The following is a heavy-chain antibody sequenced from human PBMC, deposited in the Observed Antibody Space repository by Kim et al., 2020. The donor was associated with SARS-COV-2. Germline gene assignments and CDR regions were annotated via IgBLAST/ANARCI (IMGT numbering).Heavy chain of an antibody. CDR3: ARQAPSGSYYYYGMDV. CDR2: IYPSDSYT. D-gene: IGHD1-26*01. CDR1: GYSFTSYW. Sequence: GESLKISCKGSGYSFTSYWISWVRQMPGKGLEWMGRIYPSDSYTNYSPSFQGHVTISADKSISTAYLQWSSLKASDTAMYYCARQAPSGSYYYYGMDVWGQGTTVTVSS. J-gene: IGHJ6*02. V-gene: IGHV5-10-1*01.